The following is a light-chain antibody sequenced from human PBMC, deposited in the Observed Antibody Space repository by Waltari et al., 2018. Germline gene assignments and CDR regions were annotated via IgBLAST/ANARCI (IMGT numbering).Light chain of an antibody. J-gene: IGLJ2*01. CDR3: QAWDSSTVV. CDR1: KLGNKF. V-gene: IGLV3-1*01. CDR2: QDN. Sequence: SYELTQPPSVSVSPGQTASITCSGDKLGNKFTCWYQQKPGKSPVLVMYQDNKRPSGIPERFSGSNSGNTATLTISGTQATDEADYYCQAWDSSTVVFGGGTELTVL.